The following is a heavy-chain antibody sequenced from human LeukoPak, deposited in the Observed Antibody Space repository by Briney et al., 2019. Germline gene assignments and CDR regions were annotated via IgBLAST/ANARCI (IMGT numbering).Heavy chain of an antibody. CDR3: ARDSSSGGRAFDI. Sequence: PSETLSLTCSVSGGSVSSGSYYWTWIRQPAGKGLEWIGRIYTRGSTTYNPSLKSRVTISLDTSTNQVSLKLSSVTAADTAVYYCARDSSSGGRAFDIWGQGTMVTVSS. CDR2: IYTRGST. V-gene: IGHV4-61*02. CDR1: GGSVSSGSYY. D-gene: IGHD6-19*01. J-gene: IGHJ3*02.